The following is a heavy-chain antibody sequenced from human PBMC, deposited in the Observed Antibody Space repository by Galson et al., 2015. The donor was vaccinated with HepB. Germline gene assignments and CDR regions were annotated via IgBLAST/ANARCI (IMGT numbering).Heavy chain of an antibody. CDR3: AKPYYYDSSPDAFDI. CDR1: GFTFSSYA. D-gene: IGHD3-22*01. V-gene: IGHV3-30*18. CDR2: ISYDGSNK. Sequence: SLRLSCAASGFTFSSYAMHWVRQAPGKGLEWVAVISYDGSNKYYADSVKGRFTISRDNSKNTLYLQMNSLRAEDTAVYYCAKPYYYDSSPDAFDIWGQGTMVTVSS. J-gene: IGHJ3*02.